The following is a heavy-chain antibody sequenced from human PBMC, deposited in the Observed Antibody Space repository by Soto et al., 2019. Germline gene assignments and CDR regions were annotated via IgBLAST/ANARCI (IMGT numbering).Heavy chain of an antibody. V-gene: IGHV3-33*01. CDR1: GFTFSSYV. Sequence: GGSLRLSCAASGFTFSSYVMHWVRQAPGKGLEWVAVIWYDGSNKYYADSVKGRFTISRDNSKNTLYLQMNSLRAEDTAVYYCARDRYYDYVWGSYRFDAFDIWGQGTMVTVSS. D-gene: IGHD3-16*02. CDR2: IWYDGSNK. J-gene: IGHJ3*02. CDR3: ARDRYYDYVWGSYRFDAFDI.